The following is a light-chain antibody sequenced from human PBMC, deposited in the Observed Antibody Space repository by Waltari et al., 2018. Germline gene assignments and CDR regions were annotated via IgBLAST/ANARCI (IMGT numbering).Light chain of an antibody. CDR1: SGYSSYA. V-gene: IGLV4-69*01. CDR2: LNSDGSH. J-gene: IGLJ3*02. CDR3: QTWGTGIHWV. Sequence: QLVLTQLPSASASLGASVKLTCTLSSGYSSYAIAWHQQQPEKGPRYLMKLNSDGSHSKGDGIPDRFSGSSSGAERYLTISSLQSEDEADYYCQTWGTGIHWVFGGGTKLTVL.